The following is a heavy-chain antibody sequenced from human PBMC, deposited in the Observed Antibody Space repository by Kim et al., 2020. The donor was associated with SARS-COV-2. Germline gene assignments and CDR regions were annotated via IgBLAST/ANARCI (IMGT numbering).Heavy chain of an antibody. CDR2: INSDGTSI. Sequence: GGSLRLSCAASGFSFSDYYMNWIRQAPGKGLEWVGYINSDGTSIKYADSVNGRFTISRDNAKKSLSLQMNSLTPEDTAVYYCVREPAYWGQGTRVTVSS. CDR3: VREPAY. J-gene: IGHJ4*02. CDR1: GFSFSDYY. V-gene: IGHV3-11*01.